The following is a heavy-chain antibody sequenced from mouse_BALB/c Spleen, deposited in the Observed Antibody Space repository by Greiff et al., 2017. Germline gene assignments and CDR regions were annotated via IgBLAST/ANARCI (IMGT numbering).Heavy chain of an antibody. CDR2: ISSGSSTI. CDR1: GFTFSSFG. D-gene: IGHD2-14*01. J-gene: IGHJ1*01. V-gene: IGHV5-17*02. Sequence: EVQRVESGGGLVQPGGSRKLSCAASGFTFSSFGMHWVRQAPEKGLEWVAYISSGSSTIYYADTVKGRFTISRDNPKNTLFLQMTSLRSEDTAMYYCARDRDGFDVWGAGTTVTVSS. CDR3: ARDRDGFDV.